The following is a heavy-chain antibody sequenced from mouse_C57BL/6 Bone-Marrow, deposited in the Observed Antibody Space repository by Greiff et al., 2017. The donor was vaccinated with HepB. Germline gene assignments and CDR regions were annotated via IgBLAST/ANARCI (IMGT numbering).Heavy chain of an antibody. D-gene: IGHD2-2*01. J-gene: IGHJ1*03. V-gene: IGHV1-22*01. CDR2: INPNNGGT. CDR3: APLWLRRYFDV. Sequence: EVQLQESGPELVKPGASVKMSCKASGYTFTDYNMHWVKQSHGKSLEWIGDINPNNGGTSYNQKFKGKATLTVNKSSSTAYMELRSLTSEDSAVYYCAPLWLRRYFDVWGTGTTVTVSS. CDR1: GYTFTDYN.